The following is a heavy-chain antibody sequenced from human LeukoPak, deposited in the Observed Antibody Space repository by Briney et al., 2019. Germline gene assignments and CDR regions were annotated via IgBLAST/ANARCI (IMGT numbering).Heavy chain of an antibody. V-gene: IGHV5-51*01. D-gene: IGHD2-2*01. Sequence: GESLKISCKGSGYNFTNYWIGWVRQMPGKGLEWMGIIYPGDSDTRYSPSFQGQVTISADKSISTAYLQWSSLKASDTAILYCARHYCSSASCFEGYYYYMDVWGKGTTVTVSS. CDR3: ARHYCSSASCFEGYYYYMDV. CDR1: GYNFTNYW. CDR2: IYPGDSDT. J-gene: IGHJ6*03.